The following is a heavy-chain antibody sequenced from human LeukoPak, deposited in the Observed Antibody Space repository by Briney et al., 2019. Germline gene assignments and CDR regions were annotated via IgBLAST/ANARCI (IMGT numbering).Heavy chain of an antibody. J-gene: IGHJ4*02. Sequence: GGSLRLSCAASGFTFTYYNMNWVRQAPGKRLEWVSSISSGSDYIQYADSVKGRFTISRDNAKNSLYLQMSSLSAEDTAVYYCASEKRGYGIDYWGQGTLVTVSS. CDR1: GFTFTYYN. CDR3: ASEKRGYGIDY. CDR2: ISSGSDYI. D-gene: IGHD3-22*01. V-gene: IGHV3-21*06.